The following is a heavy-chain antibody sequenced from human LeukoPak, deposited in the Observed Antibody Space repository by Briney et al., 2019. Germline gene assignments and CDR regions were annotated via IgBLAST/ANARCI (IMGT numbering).Heavy chain of an antibody. CDR3: ARVRWQLWFADGFDI. J-gene: IGHJ3*02. V-gene: IGHV3-74*01. CDR1: RFTHRRYW. D-gene: IGHD3-10*01. CDR2: INSDGSST. Sequence: GGSLRLSSAHSRFTHRRYWMHWVRQAPGKGLVWVSHINSDGSSTSYADSVKGRFTISRDNAKNTLYLQMNSLRAEDTAVYYCARVRWQLWFADGFDILGQGTMATVSS.